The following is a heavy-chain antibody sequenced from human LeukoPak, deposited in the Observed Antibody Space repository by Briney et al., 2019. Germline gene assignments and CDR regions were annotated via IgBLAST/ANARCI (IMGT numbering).Heavy chain of an antibody. J-gene: IGHJ4*02. CDR3: AREVFGATMIDY. D-gene: IGHD1-26*01. Sequence: ASVKVSCKASGYTFTCYYMHWVRQAPGQGLEWMGWITPNSGGTNYAQKFQGRVTMTRDTATSTAYMELSRLRSDDTAVYYCAREVFGATMIDYWGQGTLVTVSS. CDR1: GYTFTCYY. CDR2: ITPNSGGT. V-gene: IGHV1-2*02.